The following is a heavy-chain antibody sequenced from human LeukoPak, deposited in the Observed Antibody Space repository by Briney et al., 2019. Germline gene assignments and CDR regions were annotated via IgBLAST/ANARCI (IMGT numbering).Heavy chain of an antibody. CDR1: GYTFTGYY. Sequence: ASVKVSCKASGYTFTGYYMHWVRQAPGQGLEWMGWINPNSGGTNYAQKFQGRVTMTEDTSTDTAYMELSSLRSEDTAVYYCATAPRFGVSHLPFDYWGQGTLVTVSS. CDR3: ATAPRFGVSHLPFDY. V-gene: IGHV1-2*02. J-gene: IGHJ4*02. CDR2: INPNSGGT. D-gene: IGHD3-3*01.